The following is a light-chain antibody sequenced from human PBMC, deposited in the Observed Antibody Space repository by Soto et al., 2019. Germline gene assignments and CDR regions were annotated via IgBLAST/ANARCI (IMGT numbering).Light chain of an antibody. CDR3: LHRMNWPLT. J-gene: IGKJ5*01. CDR2: DAS. Sequence: EIVSPQSPGTLSLSPEGRVPLSCSASQSVSSSYLAWYQQKPGQDPRLVIYDASKRATGIPARFSGSGSETDFTLTISSLEPEDVGVYYCLHRMNWPLTFGQGPRLEIK. V-gene: IGKV3D-20*02. CDR1: QSVSSSY.